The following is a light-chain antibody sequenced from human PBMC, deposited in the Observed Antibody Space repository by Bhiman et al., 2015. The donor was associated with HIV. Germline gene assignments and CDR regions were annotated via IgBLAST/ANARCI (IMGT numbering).Light chain of an antibody. CDR3: QAWDTATHVV. Sequence: SYEVTQPPSVSVSPGQTASITCSGDKLGDKYTCWYQQKPGQSPVLVIYEDTKRPSGIPERFSGSNSENTATLTISGTQAMDEADYYCQAWDTATHVVFGGGTKLTVL. CDR1: KLGDKY. CDR2: EDT. V-gene: IGLV3-1*01. J-gene: IGLJ2*01.